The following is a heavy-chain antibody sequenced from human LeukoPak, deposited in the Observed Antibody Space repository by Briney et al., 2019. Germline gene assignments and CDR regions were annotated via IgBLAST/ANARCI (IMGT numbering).Heavy chain of an antibody. V-gene: IGHV3-21*01. CDR2: ISSSSSYI. CDR3: AREMLVIPAAVDY. CDR1: GFTLSTFS. J-gene: IGHJ4*02. D-gene: IGHD2-2*01. Sequence: PGGSLRLSCAASGFTLSTFSMNWVRQAPGKGLEWVSSISSSSSYIYYTDSLKGRFTISRDNAKNSLYLQMNSLRAEDTAVYYCAREMLVIPAAVDYWGQGTLVTVSS.